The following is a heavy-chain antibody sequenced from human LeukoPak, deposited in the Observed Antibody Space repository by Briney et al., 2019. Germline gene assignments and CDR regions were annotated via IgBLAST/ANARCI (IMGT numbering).Heavy chain of an antibody. J-gene: IGHJ4*02. D-gene: IGHD3-16*01. V-gene: IGHV3-7*03. CDR3: ASDGGPGGVPFDY. Sequence: GGSLRLSCTASGFTFSSYWMSWVRQAPGKGLEWVANIKQDGSEKYYVDSVKGRFTISRDNAKNSLYLHMNSLRAEDTAVYYCASDGGPGGVPFDYWGQGTLVTVSS. CDR2: IKQDGSEK. CDR1: GFTFSSYW.